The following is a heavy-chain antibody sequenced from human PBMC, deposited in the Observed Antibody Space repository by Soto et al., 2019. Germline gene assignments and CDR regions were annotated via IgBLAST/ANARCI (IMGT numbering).Heavy chain of an antibody. Sequence: QVQLVESGGGVVQPGRSLRLSCAASGFTFSSYAMHWVRQAPGKGLEWVAVISYDGSNKYYADSVKGRFTISRDNSKNTLYLQMNILRADDTAVYYCARDLASPSQSRPPNIAVAGACDYWGQGTLVTVSS. CDR1: GFTFSSYA. CDR2: ISYDGSNK. CDR3: ARDLASPSQSRPPNIAVAGACDY. J-gene: IGHJ4*02. D-gene: IGHD6-19*01. V-gene: IGHV3-30-3*01.